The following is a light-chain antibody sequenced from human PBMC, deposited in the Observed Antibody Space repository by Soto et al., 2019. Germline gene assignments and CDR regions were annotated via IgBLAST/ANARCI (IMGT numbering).Light chain of an antibody. J-gene: IGKJ5*01. CDR2: GAS. V-gene: IGKV3D-15*01. CDR3: QQYDRTPIT. Sequence: EVVMTQSPATLSVSPGERATLSCRASESVSSNLAWYQQKPGQAPRLLIYGASSRATGIPDRFSGSGSGTDFTLTISRLEPEDFALYYCQQYDRTPITFGQGTRLEI. CDR1: ESVSSN.